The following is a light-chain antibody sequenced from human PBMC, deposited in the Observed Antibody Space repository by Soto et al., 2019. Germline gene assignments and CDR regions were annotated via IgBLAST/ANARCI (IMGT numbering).Light chain of an antibody. CDR3: QQYNNWPPLT. J-gene: IGKJ4*01. CDR2: GAS. V-gene: IGKV3-15*01. Sequence: EIVMTQSPATLSVSPGERATLSCRASQSVSSNLAGYQQNPGQAPRHLIYGASTRTTGIPARFSGSGSGTEFTLTISSLQSEDFAVYYCQQYNNWPPLTFGGGTKVEIK. CDR1: QSVSSN.